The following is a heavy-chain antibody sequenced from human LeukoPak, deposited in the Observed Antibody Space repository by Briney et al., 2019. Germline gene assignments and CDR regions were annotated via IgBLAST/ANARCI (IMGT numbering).Heavy chain of an antibody. CDR3: ARSPPTYSPSWYYFDY. V-gene: IGHV1-18*01. D-gene: IGHD6-13*01. CDR1: GYTFTSYG. J-gene: IGHJ4*02. CDR2: ISAYNGST. Sequence: ASVKVSCKASGYTFTSYGISWVRQAPGQGLEWMGWISAYNGSTNYAQKLQGRVTMTTDTSTSTAYMELRSLRSDDTAVYYCARSPPTYSPSWYYFDYWGQGTLVTVSS.